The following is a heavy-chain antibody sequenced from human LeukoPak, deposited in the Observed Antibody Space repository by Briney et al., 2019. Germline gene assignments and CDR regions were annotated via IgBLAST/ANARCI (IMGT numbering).Heavy chain of an antibody. D-gene: IGHD3-3*01. V-gene: IGHV4-34*01. J-gene: IGHJ4*02. CDR1: GGSFSGYY. Sequence: PSETLSLTCAVYGGSFSGYYWSWIRQPPGKGLECIGEINHSGSTNYNPSLKSRVTISVDTSKNQFSLKLSSVTAADTAVYYCARSFWSGHPFHYRGQGTLVTVSS. CDR3: ARSFWSGHPFHY. CDR2: INHSGST.